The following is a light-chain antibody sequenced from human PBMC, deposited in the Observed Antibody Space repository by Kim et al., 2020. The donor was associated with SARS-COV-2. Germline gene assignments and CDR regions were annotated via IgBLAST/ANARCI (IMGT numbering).Light chain of an antibody. V-gene: IGLV1-40*01. Sequence: QRVTISCTGSSSNIGTGYDVHWYQQFPCAPPKFLFEGNDNRPSGVPDRCSGSKSRTSAALAITGLQPEDEADYYCQSYDNSLSGYVFGTGTKVTVL. CDR2: GND. J-gene: IGLJ1*01. CDR1: SSNIGTGYD. CDR3: QSYDNSLSGYV.